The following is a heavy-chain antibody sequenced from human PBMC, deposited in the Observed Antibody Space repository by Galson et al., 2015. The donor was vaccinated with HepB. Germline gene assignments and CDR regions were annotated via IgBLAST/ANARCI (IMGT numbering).Heavy chain of an antibody. CDR1: GYTFSTFS. V-gene: IGHV1-18*01. J-gene: IGHJ5*02. CDR2: ISAYDGST. CDR3: ARGGFVAVVTATLNNWFDP. D-gene: IGHD2-15*01. Sequence: SVKVSCRASGYTFSTFSIAWVRQAPGEGLEWMGWISAYDGSTNYAQKFQGRVNMTTETSTTTAYMELRSLRSDDTAVYYCARGGFVAVVTATLNNWFDPWGQGTLVTVSS.